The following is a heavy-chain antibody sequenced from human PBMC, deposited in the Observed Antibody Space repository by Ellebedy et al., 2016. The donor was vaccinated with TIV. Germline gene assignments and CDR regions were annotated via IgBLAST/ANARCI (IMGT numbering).Heavy chain of an antibody. CDR1: GASTRDYY. Sequence: MPGGFLRLSCTVPGASTRDYYWTWIRQLPGKGLEWIAYTHYSGNNNYNPSLKIRVTISVDTSKSQFSLKMNSVTAADTAVYFCARVVPATGDAFDIWGQGTMVTVS. CDR2: THYSGNN. D-gene: IGHD2-15*01. V-gene: IGHV4-59*01. CDR3: ARVVPATGDAFDI. J-gene: IGHJ3*02.